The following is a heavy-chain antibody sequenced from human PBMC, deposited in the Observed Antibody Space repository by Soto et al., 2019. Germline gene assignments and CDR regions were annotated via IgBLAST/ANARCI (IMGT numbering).Heavy chain of an antibody. V-gene: IGHV4-59*08. D-gene: IGHD2-15*01. Sequence: SETLSLTCTFSGGSISNSYWSWIRQSPEKGLEWIGYIYSSGSTNYNPSLNSRVTISVDTSKNQFSLKLSSLSAADTAVYYCARGQVVAAQHWGQGTLVTVSS. CDR1: GGSISNSY. CDR2: IYSSGST. J-gene: IGHJ4*02. CDR3: ARGQVVAAQH.